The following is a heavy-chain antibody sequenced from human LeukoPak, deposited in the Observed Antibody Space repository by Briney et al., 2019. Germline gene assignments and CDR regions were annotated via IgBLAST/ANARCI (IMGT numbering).Heavy chain of an antibody. CDR3: ASDKDGDYYFDY. CDR1: GGSISRYD. Sequence: SETLSLTCTVSGGSISRYDWSWIWQPAGKRLEWIGRTYTSGSTNYNPSLKSRVTMSVDMSKNQFSLKLSSVTAADTAVYYCASDKDGDYYFDYWGQGTLVTVSS. D-gene: IGHD4-17*01. V-gene: IGHV4-4*07. CDR2: TYTSGST. J-gene: IGHJ4*02.